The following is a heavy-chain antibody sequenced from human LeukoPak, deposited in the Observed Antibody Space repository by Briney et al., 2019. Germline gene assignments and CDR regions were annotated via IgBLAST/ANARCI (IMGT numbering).Heavy chain of an antibody. J-gene: IGHJ4*02. CDR3: ASLHQVRGLTVFDY. CDR2: INHSGST. Sequence: SETLSLTCALYGGSFNDYYWSWIRQPPGKGLEWIGEINHSGSTNCNPSLKSRVTLSVDTSKNQFSLKLSSVTAADTALYYCASLHQVRGLTVFDYWGQGTLVTVSS. CDR1: GGSFNDYY. V-gene: IGHV4-34*01. D-gene: IGHD3-10*01.